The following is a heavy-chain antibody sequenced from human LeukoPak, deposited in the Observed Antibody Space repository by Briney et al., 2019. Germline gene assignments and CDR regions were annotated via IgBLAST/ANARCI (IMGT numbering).Heavy chain of an antibody. D-gene: IGHD3-9*01. CDR2: IIPIFGTA. V-gene: IGHV1-69*01. CDR1: GGTFSSYA. J-gene: IGHJ5*02. CDR3: ASLTSPLSYDILTGYSRGDWFDP. Sequence: SSVKVSCKASGGTFSSYAISWVRQAHGQGLEWMGGIIPIFGTANYAQKSQGRVTITADESTSTAYMELSSLRSEDTAVYYCASLTSPLSYDILTGYSRGDWFDPWGQGTLVTVSS.